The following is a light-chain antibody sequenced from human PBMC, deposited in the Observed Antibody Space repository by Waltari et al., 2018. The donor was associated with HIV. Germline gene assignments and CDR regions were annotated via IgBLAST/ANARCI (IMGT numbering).Light chain of an antibody. J-gene: IGKJ5*01. Sequence: EIVLPQSPATLSLSPGDRATLSCRAIQSLDRYLGWFQQKPGQAPRLVIFDASKMATGAPARCSGSWSGTDFTLTISSLEPEVAAVYYCQQRASSITFGQGTRLDIK. CDR2: DAS. CDR3: QQRASSIT. V-gene: IGKV3-11*01. CDR1: QSLDRY.